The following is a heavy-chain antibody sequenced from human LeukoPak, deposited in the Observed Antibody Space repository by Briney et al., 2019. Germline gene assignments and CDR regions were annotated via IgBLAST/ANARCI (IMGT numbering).Heavy chain of an antibody. CDR3: ARGAGYCDILTGYSPMDV. CDR1: GFTFSSYD. D-gene: IGHD3-9*01. Sequence: GGSLRLSCAASGFTFSSYDMHWVRQATGKGLEWVSAIGTAGDTYYPGSVKGRFTISRENAKNSLYLQMNSLRAGDTAVYYCARGAGYCDILTGYSPMDVWGQGTTVTVSS. V-gene: IGHV3-13*04. J-gene: IGHJ6*02. CDR2: IGTAGDT.